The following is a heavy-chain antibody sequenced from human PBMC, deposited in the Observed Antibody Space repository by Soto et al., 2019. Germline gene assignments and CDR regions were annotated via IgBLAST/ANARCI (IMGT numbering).Heavy chain of an antibody. CDR2: IIPIFGTA. V-gene: IGHV1-69*06. CDR1: GGTFSSYA. CDR3: ARDGGYCSSTSCPGDY. Sequence: QVQLVQSGAEVKKPGSSVKVSCKASGGTFSSYAISWVRHAPGQGLEWMGGIIPIFGTANYAQKFQGRVTITADKSTSTAYMELSSLRSEDTAVYYCARDGGYCSSTSCPGDYWGQGTLVTVSS. D-gene: IGHD2-2*01. J-gene: IGHJ4*02.